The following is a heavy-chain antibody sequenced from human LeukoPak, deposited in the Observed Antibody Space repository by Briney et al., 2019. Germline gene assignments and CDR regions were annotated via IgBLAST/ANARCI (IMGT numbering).Heavy chain of an antibody. CDR3: AKDRAPGLIAARSFGY. J-gene: IGHJ4*02. CDR2: ISGSGGST. Sequence: GGSLRLSCAASGFTFSSYAMSWVRQAPGKGLEWVSAISGSGGSTYYADSVKGRFTISRDNSKNTLYLQMNSLRAEDTAVYYCAKDRAPGLIAARSFGYWGQGTLVTVSS. V-gene: IGHV3-23*01. CDR1: GFTFSSYA. D-gene: IGHD6-6*01.